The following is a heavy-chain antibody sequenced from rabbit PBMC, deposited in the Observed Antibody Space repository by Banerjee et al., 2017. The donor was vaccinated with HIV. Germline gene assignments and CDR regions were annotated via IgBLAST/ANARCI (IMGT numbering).Heavy chain of an antibody. D-gene: IGHD2-1*01. CDR1: GIDFSGYYY. CDR3: TRDRGGDFAGAGFNL. Sequence: QEQLKETGGGLVQPGGSLTLSCKASGIDFSGYYYMCWVRQAPGKGLEWIACINTSSGNTVYANWAKGRFTISKTSSTTVTLQMTSLTAADTATYFCTRDRGGDFAGAGFNLWGPGTLVTVS. CDR2: INTSSGNT. J-gene: IGHJ4*01. V-gene: IGHV1S45*01.